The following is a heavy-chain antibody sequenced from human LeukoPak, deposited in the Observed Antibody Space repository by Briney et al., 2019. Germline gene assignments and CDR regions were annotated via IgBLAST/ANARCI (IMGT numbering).Heavy chain of an antibody. Sequence: GRSPRLSCAASGFTFSSYDMHWVRQAPGKGLEWVAVISYDGSNKYYADSVKGRFAISRDNSKNTVYLQMNSLRVEDTAVYYCARANTPFADYWGQGTLVTVSS. CDR2: ISYDGSNK. CDR1: GFTFSSYD. J-gene: IGHJ4*02. CDR3: ARANTPFADY. V-gene: IGHV3-30*09. D-gene: IGHD2-2*02.